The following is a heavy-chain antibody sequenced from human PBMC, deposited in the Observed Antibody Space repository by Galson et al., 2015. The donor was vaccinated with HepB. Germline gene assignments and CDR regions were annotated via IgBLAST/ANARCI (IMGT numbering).Heavy chain of an antibody. Sequence: SLRLSCAASGFTFSSYGMHWVRQAPGKGLEWVAVIWYDGSNKYYADSVKGRFTISRDNSKNTLYLQMNSLRAEDTAVYYCARDHYDFWSGAAYFDYWGQGTLVTVSS. J-gene: IGHJ4*02. CDR3: ARDHYDFWSGAAYFDY. CDR2: IWYDGSNK. D-gene: IGHD3-3*01. CDR1: GFTFSSYG. V-gene: IGHV3-33*01.